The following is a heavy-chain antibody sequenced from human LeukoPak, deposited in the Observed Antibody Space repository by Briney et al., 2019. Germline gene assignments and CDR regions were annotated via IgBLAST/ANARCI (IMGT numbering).Heavy chain of an antibody. J-gene: IGHJ3*02. V-gene: IGHV4-39*07. CDR2: IYYSGST. CDR1: GGSISSSSYY. Sequence: SETLSLTCTVSGGSISSSSYYWGWIRQPPGKGLEWIGSIYYSGSTYNNPSLKSRVTISIDTSKSQFSLKLSSVTAADTAVYYCARPGYYDSSGYYASDAFDIWGQGTMVTVSS. D-gene: IGHD3-22*01. CDR3: ARPGYYDSSGYYASDAFDI.